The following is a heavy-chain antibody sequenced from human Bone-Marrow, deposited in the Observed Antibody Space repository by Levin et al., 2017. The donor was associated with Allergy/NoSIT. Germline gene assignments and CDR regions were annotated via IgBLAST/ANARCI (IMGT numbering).Heavy chain of an antibody. D-gene: IGHD3-16*02. V-gene: IGHV3-33*01. CDR3: ARGPRGVRLGELSFPLQF. Sequence: TGGSLRLSCEASGFSFMTYAMHWVRQAPGKGLEWVAVIWFDGSDQYYADPVKGRFTISRDTSKNTLYLQLNSLRAEDTAVYYCARGPRGVRLGELSFPLQFWGQGTPVTVSS. CDR1: GFSFMTYA. J-gene: IGHJ1*01. CDR2: IWFDGSDQ.